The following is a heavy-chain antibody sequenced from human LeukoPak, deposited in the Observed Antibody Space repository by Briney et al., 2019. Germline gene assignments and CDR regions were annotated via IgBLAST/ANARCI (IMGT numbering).Heavy chain of an antibody. CDR3: AKEYGQKAAAGTVFDY. Sequence: PGGSLRLSCAASGFTFSNAWMNWVRQAPGKGLEWVSAISGSGGSTYYADSVKGRFTISRDNSKNTLYLQMNSLRAEDTAVYYCAKEYGQKAAAGTVFDYWGQGTLVTVSS. D-gene: IGHD6-13*01. V-gene: IGHV3-23*01. CDR1: GFTFSNAW. CDR2: ISGSGGST. J-gene: IGHJ4*02.